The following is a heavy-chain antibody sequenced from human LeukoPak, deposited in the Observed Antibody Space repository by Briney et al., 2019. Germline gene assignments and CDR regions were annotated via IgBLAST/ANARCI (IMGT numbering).Heavy chain of an antibody. CDR1: GFTFSSYA. CDR3: ARGDYFDDSASPVDY. D-gene: IGHD2/OR15-2a*01. J-gene: IGHJ4*02. CDR2: ISYDGSNK. Sequence: GGSLRLSCAASGFTFSSYAMHWVRQAPGKGLEWVAVISYDGSNKYYADSVKGRFTISRDNSKNTLYLQMNSLRAEDTAVYYCARGDYFDDSASPVDYWGQGTLVTVSS. V-gene: IGHV3-30*04.